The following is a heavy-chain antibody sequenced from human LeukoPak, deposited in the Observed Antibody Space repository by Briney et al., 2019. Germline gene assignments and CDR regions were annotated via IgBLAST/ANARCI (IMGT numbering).Heavy chain of an antibody. CDR3: ARGLQPEY. Sequence: GGSLRLSCAASGFTFSSFSMSWVRQSPGKGLEWVSYITLSSSVIYYADSVRGRFTISRDNAKNSLYLQMNSLRAEDTAVYYCARGLQPEYWGQGTLVTVSS. CDR2: ITLSSSVI. CDR1: GFTFSSFS. D-gene: IGHD1-14*01. V-gene: IGHV3-48*01. J-gene: IGHJ4*02.